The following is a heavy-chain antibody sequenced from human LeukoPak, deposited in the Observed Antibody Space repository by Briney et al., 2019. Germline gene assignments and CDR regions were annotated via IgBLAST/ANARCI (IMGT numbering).Heavy chain of an antibody. V-gene: IGHV4-30-4*08. J-gene: IGHJ4*02. CDR2: IYYSGST. D-gene: IGHD2-15*01. CDR3: ARPPYCSGGNCPGDY. CDR1: GGSISSGDYY. Sequence: SETLSLTCTVSGGSISSGDYYWSWIRQPPGKGLEWIGYIYYSGSTYYNPSLKSRVTISVDTSKNQFSLQLNSVTAADTAVYYCARPPYCSGGNCPGDYWGQGTLVTVSS.